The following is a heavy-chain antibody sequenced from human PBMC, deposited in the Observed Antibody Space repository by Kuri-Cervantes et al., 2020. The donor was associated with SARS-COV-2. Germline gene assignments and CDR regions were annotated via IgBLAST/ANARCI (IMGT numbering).Heavy chain of an antibody. CDR3: ARVRFLEWLPDDY. J-gene: IGHJ4*02. CDR2: IRYDGSNK. Sequence: GGSLRLSCAVSGFTFSSYGMHWVRQAPGKGLEWVAFIRYDGSNKYYADSVKGRFTISRDNAKNSLYLQMNSLRAEDTAVYYCARVRFLEWLPDDYWGQGNLVTVSS. D-gene: IGHD3-3*01. V-gene: IGHV3-30*02. CDR1: GFTFSSYG.